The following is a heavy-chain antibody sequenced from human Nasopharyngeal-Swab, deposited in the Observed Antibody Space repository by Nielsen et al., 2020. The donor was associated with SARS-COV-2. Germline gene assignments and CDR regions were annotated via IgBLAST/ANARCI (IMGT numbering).Heavy chain of an antibody. CDR2: IYYNGNT. D-gene: IGHD6-13*01. CDR1: GDSIAYSTFY. V-gene: IGHV4-39*01. Sequence: SETLSLTCTVSGDSIAYSTFYWVWIRPPPGQGLEWIGNIYYNGNTYQNPSLKSRLTISVDKSKNQFSLQLSSVTAADTAVYYCVRSSSWYYFDYWAQGTQVTVSS. CDR3: VRSSSWYYFDY. J-gene: IGHJ4*02.